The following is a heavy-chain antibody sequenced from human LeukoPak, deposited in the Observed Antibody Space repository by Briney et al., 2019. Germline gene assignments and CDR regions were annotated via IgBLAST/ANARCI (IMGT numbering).Heavy chain of an antibody. D-gene: IGHD2/OR15-2a*01. Sequence: GGSLRLSCAASGFPFSSYGMHWVRQAPGRGLEWVAIIWYDGNNKYYADSVKGRFTISRDNAKNSLYLQMNSLRAEDTAVYYCARGEYSAIDYWGQGTLVTVSS. V-gene: IGHV3-33*01. CDR1: GFPFSSYG. J-gene: IGHJ4*02. CDR2: IWYDGNNK. CDR3: ARGEYSAIDY.